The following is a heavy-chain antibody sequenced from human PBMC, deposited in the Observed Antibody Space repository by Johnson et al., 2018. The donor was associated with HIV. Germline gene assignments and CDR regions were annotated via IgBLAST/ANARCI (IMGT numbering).Heavy chain of an antibody. V-gene: IGHV3-30-3*01. D-gene: IGHD2-15*01. Sequence: QVQLVESGGGVVQPGRSLRLSCAASGFTFSSYAMHWVRQAPGKGLEWVAVISYDGSNKYYADSVKGRFTISRDNSKNTLYLQMNSLSAEDTAVYYCARGTRERWLFDSWVSHSGSMRDAFDIWGQGTMVTVSS. CDR2: ISYDGSNK. J-gene: IGHJ3*02. CDR1: GFTFSSYA. CDR3: ARGTRERWLFDSWVSHSGSMRDAFDI.